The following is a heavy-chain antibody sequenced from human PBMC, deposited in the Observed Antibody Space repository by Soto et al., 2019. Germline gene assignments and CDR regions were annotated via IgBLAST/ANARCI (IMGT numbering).Heavy chain of an antibody. CDR1: GFTFSNYW. CDR3: ARHGYNYGGGYFDY. J-gene: IGHJ4*02. Sequence: PGGSLRLSCAASGFTFSNYWMNWVRQAPGKGLEWVASIKQDGNEKHYVDSVMGRFTISGDNTENTLYLQMNSLRAEDTAVYYCARHGYNYGGGYFDYWGQGTLVTVS. D-gene: IGHD5-18*01. CDR2: IKQDGNEK. V-gene: IGHV3-7*02.